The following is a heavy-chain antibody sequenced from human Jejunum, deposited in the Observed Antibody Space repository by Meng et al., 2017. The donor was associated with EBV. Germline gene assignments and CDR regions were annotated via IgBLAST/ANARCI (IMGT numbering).Heavy chain of an antibody. CDR3: ARDGPDYGNYVHFDY. CDR1: DDTCTIYA. CDR2: ISANNGKT. Sequence: QVQRVQPGAAGKKHGAAANDPRKASDDTCTIYAIRGIRQAPVQGLEWMAWISANNGKTNYAQNAQGIVTLTTNTSTTTTYMELRSLRSDGTAVYSCARDGPDYGNYVHFDYWGQGTLVTVSS. V-gene: IGHV1-18*01. D-gene: IGHD3-10*02. J-gene: IGHJ4*02.